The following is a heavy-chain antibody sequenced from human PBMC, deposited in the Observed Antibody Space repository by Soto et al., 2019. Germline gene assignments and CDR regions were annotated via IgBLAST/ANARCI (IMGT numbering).Heavy chain of an antibody. D-gene: IGHD1-26*01. Sequence: QVQLVESGGGVVQPGRSLRLSCAASGFTFSSYGMHWVRQAPGKGLEWVAVISYDGSNKYYADSVKGRFTISRDNSKNTLYLQMNSLRAEDTAVYYCAKTKATRWYFDLWGRGTLVTVSS. V-gene: IGHV3-30*18. CDR3: AKTKATRWYFDL. J-gene: IGHJ2*01. CDR1: GFTFSSYG. CDR2: ISYDGSNK.